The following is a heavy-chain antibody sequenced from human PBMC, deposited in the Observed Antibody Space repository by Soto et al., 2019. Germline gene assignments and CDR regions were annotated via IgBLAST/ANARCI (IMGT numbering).Heavy chain of an antibody. V-gene: IGHV3-30-3*01. CDR3: ARDPIAVAGPYYYYGMDV. J-gene: IGHJ6*02. CDR2: ISYDGSNK. CDR1: GFTFSSYA. D-gene: IGHD6-19*01. Sequence: PGGSLRLSCAASGFTFSSYAMHWVRQAPGKGLEWVAVISYDGSNKYYADSVKGRFTISRDNSKNTLYLQMNSLRAEDTAVYYCARDPIAVAGPYYYYGMDVWGQGTTVTVSS.